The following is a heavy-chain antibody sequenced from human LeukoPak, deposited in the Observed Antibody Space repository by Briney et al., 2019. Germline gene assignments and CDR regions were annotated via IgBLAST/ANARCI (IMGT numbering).Heavy chain of an antibody. CDR2: VYYTGTS. J-gene: IGHJ6*03. Sequence: SETLSLTCSVSGGSISSTTYYWGWVRQSPGKGLGWIGSVYYTGTSYSNPSLKSRLTMSVDTSKNQFSLKLSSVTAADTAVYFCARAPRGDFWGGYTDVWGKGTTVTVS. CDR3: ARAPRGDFWGGYTDV. CDR1: GGSISSTTYY. V-gene: IGHV4-39*07. D-gene: IGHD3-3*01.